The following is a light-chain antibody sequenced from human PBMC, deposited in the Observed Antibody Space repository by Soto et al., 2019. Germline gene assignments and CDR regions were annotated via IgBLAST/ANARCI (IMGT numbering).Light chain of an antibody. V-gene: IGKV3-20*01. CDR3: QKYGSSQRT. CDR2: GAS. Sequence: EIVLTPSPGTLSFSPGERATLSCRASQSVSSSYLAWYQQKPGQAPRLLIYGASSRATGIPDRFSGSGSGTDFTLTISRLEPEDFAVYYCQKYGSSQRTCGQGNKVDIK. J-gene: IGKJ1*01. CDR1: QSVSSSY.